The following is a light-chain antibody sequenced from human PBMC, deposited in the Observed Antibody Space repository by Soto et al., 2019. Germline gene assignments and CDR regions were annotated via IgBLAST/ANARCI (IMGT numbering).Light chain of an antibody. CDR1: QSLVYRDGNTY. J-gene: IGKJ2*01. V-gene: IGKV2-30*01. Sequence: DVVMTQSPLSLPVTLGQPASISCKSSQSLVYRDGNTYLSWFHQRPGQCPRRLIYKVSERDSGVPDRFSGSGSGTDFTLKIGRVEAEDVGGYLCMQGTQWYTFGQGTKLEIK. CDR3: MQGTQWYT. CDR2: KVS.